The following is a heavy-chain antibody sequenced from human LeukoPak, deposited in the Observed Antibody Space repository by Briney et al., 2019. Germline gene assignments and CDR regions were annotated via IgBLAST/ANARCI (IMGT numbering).Heavy chain of an antibody. J-gene: IGHJ6*02. D-gene: IGHD3-22*01. CDR2: ISNGGITT. Sequence: PGGSLRLSCAASGFTFGTYAMSWVRQTPGKSLEWVSIISNGGITTYYADSVKGRFTISRDNSKNTLYLQMNSLRREDTAEYYCARAEYDRSGSIYYYYGMDIWGQGTTVTVSS. V-gene: IGHV3-23*01. CDR1: GFTFGTYA. CDR3: ARAEYDRSGSIYYYYGMDI.